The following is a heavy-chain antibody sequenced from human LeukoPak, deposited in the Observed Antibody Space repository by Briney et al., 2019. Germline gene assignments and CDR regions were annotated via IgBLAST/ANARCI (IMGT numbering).Heavy chain of an antibody. CDR2: ISYDGSNK. CDR3: ARPYYYDSSGYYDY. CDR1: GFTFSSYA. Sequence: GGSLRLSCAASGFTFSSYAMHWVRQAPGKGLEWVAVISYDGSNKYYADSVKGRFTISRDNSKNTLYLQMNSLRAEDTAVYYCARPYYYDSSGYYDYWGQGALVTVSS. J-gene: IGHJ4*02. V-gene: IGHV3-30-3*01. D-gene: IGHD3-22*01.